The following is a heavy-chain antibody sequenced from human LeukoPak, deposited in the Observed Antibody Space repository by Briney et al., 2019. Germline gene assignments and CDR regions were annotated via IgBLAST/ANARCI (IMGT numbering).Heavy chain of an antibody. V-gene: IGHV3-23*01. CDR2: ISGSGGST. CDR3: AKDLLSSGLAN. J-gene: IGHJ4*02. CDR1: GFTLCSYA. D-gene: IGHD6-19*01. Sequence: GALRLSCAASGFTLCSYAMSLVRQAPGKGLEWVSAISGSGGSTYYADSVKGRFTISRDNSKNTLYLQMNSLRAEDTAVYYCAKDLLSSGLANWGQGTLVTVSS.